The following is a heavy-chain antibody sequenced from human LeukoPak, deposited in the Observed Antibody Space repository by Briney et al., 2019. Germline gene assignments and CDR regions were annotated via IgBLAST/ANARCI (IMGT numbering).Heavy chain of an antibody. CDR3: ARSDQLNFDY. V-gene: IGHV3-23*01. D-gene: IGHD1-1*01. J-gene: IGHJ4*02. Sequence: GGSLRLSCAASGLTFSNYNLNWVRQAPGKGLEWVSAISGSGGSTYYADSVKGRFTISRDNSKNTLYLQMNSLRAEDTAVYYCARSDQLNFDYWGQGILVTVSS. CDR2: ISGSGGST. CDR1: GLTFSNYN.